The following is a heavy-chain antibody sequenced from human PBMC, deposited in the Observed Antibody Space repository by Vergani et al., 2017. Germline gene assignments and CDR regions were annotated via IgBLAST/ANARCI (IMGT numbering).Heavy chain of an antibody. CDR3: ASFKRRGARDY. CDR1: GFTFSSYS. CDR2: ISSSSSYI. V-gene: IGHV3-21*01. D-gene: IGHD3-10*01. J-gene: IGHJ4*02. Sequence: VQLVESGGGLVKPGGSLRLSCAASGFTFSSYSMNWVRQAPGKGLEWVSSISSSSSYIYYADSVKGRCTISRDNAKNSLYLQMNSLRAEDTAVYYCASFKRRGARDYWGQGTLVTVSS.